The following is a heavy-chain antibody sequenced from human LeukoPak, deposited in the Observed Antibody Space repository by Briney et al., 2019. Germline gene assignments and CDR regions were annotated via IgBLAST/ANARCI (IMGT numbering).Heavy chain of an antibody. CDR3: AKDRTSTWSWDY. V-gene: IGHV3-30*18. Sequence: GRSLRLSCAASGFTFSTYDMHWVRQAPGRGLEWVAIILSDGNDKYYADSVKGRFTISRDNSKDTLDLRMNSLRAEDTAVYYCAKDRTSTWSWDYWGQGTLVIVSS. D-gene: IGHD6-13*01. CDR1: GFTFSTYD. J-gene: IGHJ4*02. CDR2: ILSDGNDK.